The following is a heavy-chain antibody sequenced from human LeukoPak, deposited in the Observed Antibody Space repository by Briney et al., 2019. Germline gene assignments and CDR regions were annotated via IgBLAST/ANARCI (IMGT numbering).Heavy chain of an antibody. V-gene: IGHV3-33*01. CDR2: IWYDGSNK. Sequence: GGSLRLSCAASGFTFSSYGMHWVRQAPGKGLEWVAVIWYDGSNKYYADSVKGRFTISRDNSKNTLYLQMNSLRAEDTAVYYCARDDIAVAGDTFDFWGQGTLVTVSS. D-gene: IGHD6-19*01. J-gene: IGHJ4*02. CDR3: ARDDIAVAGDTFDF. CDR1: GFTFSSYG.